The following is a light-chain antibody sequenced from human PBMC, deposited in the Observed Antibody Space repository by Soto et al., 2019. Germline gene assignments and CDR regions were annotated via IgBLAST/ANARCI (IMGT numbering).Light chain of an antibody. Sequence: EIVMTQSPATLSVSPGERATLSCRASQGIKDYVAWFQQKPGQAPRLLIYGASTRATAIPARFSGSGSGTEFTLSISSLQSEDFAVYYCQQYNNWPPLTFGQGTKVDIK. CDR3: QQYNNWPPLT. CDR2: GAS. CDR1: QGIKDY. J-gene: IGKJ1*01. V-gene: IGKV3-15*01.